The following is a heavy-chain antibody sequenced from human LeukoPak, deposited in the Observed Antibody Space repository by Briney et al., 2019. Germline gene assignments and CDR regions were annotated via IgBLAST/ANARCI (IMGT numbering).Heavy chain of an antibody. CDR3: TSVYDTSAYYHSGVDY. V-gene: IGHV3-49*04. Sequence: PGRSLTLSCTASGFTFGDYAMSWVRQAPGKGLEWVGFIRSKAYRGTTKYAASVKGGFTISRDDSKSIAYLQTNSLKTEDTAVYYCTSVYDTSAYYHSGVDYWGQGTLVTVSS. CDR1: GFTFGDYA. D-gene: IGHD3-22*01. CDR2: IRSKAYRGTT. J-gene: IGHJ4*02.